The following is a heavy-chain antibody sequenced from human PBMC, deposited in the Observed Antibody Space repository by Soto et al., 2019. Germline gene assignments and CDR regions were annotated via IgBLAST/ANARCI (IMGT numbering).Heavy chain of an antibody. J-gene: IGHJ4*02. CDR1: GFTFSRYT. D-gene: IGHD7-27*01. Sequence: GGSLRLSCVVSGFTFSRYTMNWVRQAPGKGLEWLSFINSGSDAISYADSVRGRFTISRDNAQNSLYLQMDSLRAEETAVYYCVRDLNWGFDYWGRGALVTVSS. CDR2: INSGSDAI. V-gene: IGHV3-48*01. CDR3: VRDLNWGFDY.